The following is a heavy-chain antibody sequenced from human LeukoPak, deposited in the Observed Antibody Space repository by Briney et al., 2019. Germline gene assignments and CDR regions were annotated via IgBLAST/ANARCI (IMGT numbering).Heavy chain of an antibody. J-gene: IGHJ4*02. Sequence: GGSLRLSCAASGFTFSSYAMSWVRQAPGKGLEWVSAISGSGGSTYYADSVKGRFTISRDNSKNTLYLQMNSLRAEDTAVYYCAKSRDTAMVTGYFDYWRQGTLVTVSS. V-gene: IGHV3-23*01. CDR2: ISGSGGST. D-gene: IGHD5-18*01. CDR3: AKSRDTAMVTGYFDY. CDR1: GFTFSSYA.